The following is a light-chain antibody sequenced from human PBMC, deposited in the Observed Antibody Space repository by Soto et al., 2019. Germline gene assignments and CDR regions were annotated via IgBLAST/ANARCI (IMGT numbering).Light chain of an antibody. CDR1: SSDVGGYNY. V-gene: IGLV2-14*01. CDR3: SSYTSSSTE. Sequence: QSLLTQPASMSGSPGQSITISCTGTSSDVGGYNYVSWYQQHPGKAPKLMIYEVSNRPSGVSNRFSGSKSGNTASLTISGLQAEDEADYYCSSYTSSSTEFGGGTKLTVL. CDR2: EVS. J-gene: IGLJ2*01.